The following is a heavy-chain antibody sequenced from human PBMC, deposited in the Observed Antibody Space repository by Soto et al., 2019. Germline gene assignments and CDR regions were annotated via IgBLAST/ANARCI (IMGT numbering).Heavy chain of an antibody. CDR1: GFSLSTSGEG. CDR2: ILWNDDK. V-gene: IGHV2-5*01. D-gene: IGHD3-3*01. J-gene: IGHJ5*02. CDR3: AHRPPFYDFWSGYHHTYTWFDP. Sequence: QITLKESGPTLVNPTQTLTLTCTFSGFSLSTSGEGVGWLRQPPGKALEWLALILWNDDKRYSPSLKSRLTITRDTSKNQVVLTMTNMDPVDTGTYYCAHRPPFYDFWSGYHHTYTWFDPWGQGTLVIVSS.